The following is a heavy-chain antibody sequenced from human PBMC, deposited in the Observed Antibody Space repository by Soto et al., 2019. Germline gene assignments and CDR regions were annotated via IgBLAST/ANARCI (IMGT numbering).Heavy chain of an antibody. CDR1: GYSLTSYW. V-gene: IGHV5-51*01. D-gene: IGHD3-22*01. CDR2: IYPGDSDT. CDR3: ASGYDSSGYSPDAFDI. Sequence: GESLKISCKGSGYSLTSYWIGWVRQMPGKGLEWMGIIYPGDSDTRYSPSFQGQVTISADKSISTAYLQWSSLKASDTAMYYCASGYDSSGYSPDAFDIWGQGTMVTVSS. J-gene: IGHJ3*02.